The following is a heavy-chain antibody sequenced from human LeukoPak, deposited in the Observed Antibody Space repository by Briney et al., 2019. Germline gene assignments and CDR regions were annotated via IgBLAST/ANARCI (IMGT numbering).Heavy chain of an antibody. CDR1: GGSISSTTYY. CDR2: IYYSRST. D-gene: IGHD5-18*01. Sequence: SETLSLTCSFSGGSISSTTYYWGWIRQPPGKGLEWIGSIYYSRSTYYNPSLKSRVTISVDTSKNQFSLKLSSVTAADTAVYYCARVGDTAMVMDYWGQGTLVTVSS. CDR3: ARVGDTAMVMDY. J-gene: IGHJ4*02. V-gene: IGHV4-39*07.